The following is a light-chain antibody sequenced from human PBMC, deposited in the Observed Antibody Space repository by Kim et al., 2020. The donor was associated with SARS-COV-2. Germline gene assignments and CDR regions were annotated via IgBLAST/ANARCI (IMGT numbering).Light chain of an antibody. CDR3: QAWDSSTAV. J-gene: IGLJ1*01. V-gene: IGLV3-1*01. Sequence: SYELTQPPSVSVSPGQTASITCSGDNLGDKYACWYQQKPGQSPVLVIYQDSKRPSGITERFSGSNSGNTATLTISGTQAMDEADYYCQAWDSSTAVFGTGTKVSV. CDR2: QDS. CDR1: NLGDKY.